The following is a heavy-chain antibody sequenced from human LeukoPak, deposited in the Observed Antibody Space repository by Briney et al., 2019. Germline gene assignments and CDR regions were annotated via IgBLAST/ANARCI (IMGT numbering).Heavy chain of an antibody. Sequence: ASVKVSCKASGGTFSSYAISWVRQAPGQGLEWMGGVIPIFGTANYAQKFQGRVTITADESTSTAYMELSSLRSEDTAVYYCARAYFYDSIGGEGMDVCGQGTTVTVSS. D-gene: IGHD3-22*01. V-gene: IGHV1-69*13. CDR1: GGTFSSYA. CDR3: ARAYFYDSIGGEGMDV. J-gene: IGHJ6*02. CDR2: VIPIFGTA.